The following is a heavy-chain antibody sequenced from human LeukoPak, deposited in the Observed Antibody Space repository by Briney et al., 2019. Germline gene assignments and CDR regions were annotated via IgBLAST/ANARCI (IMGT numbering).Heavy chain of an antibody. Sequence: GGSLRLSCAASGFTFSGYAMSWVRQAPGKGLEWVSAISGSGGSTYYADSVKGRFTISRDNSKNTLYLQMNSLRAEDTAVYYCAKDLYYYDSSGYHIRDYWGQGTLVTVSS. J-gene: IGHJ4*02. CDR2: ISGSGGST. CDR3: AKDLYYYDSSGYHIRDY. CDR1: GFTFSGYA. D-gene: IGHD3-22*01. V-gene: IGHV3-23*01.